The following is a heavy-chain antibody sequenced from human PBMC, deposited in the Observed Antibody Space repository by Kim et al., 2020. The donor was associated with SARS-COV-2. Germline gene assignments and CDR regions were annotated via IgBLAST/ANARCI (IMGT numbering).Heavy chain of an antibody. D-gene: IGHD6-13*01. V-gene: IGHV1-24*01. CDR3: ATGGGIATPHDAFDI. Sequence: QKFQSRVTMTEDTSADTAYMELSSLRAEDTAVYYCATGGGIATPHDAFDIWGQGTMVTVSS. J-gene: IGHJ3*02.